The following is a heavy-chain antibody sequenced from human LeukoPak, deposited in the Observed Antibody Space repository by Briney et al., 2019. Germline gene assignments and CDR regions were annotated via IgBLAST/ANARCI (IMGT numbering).Heavy chain of an antibody. V-gene: IGHV1-69*13. CDR2: IIPVFGPA. D-gene: IGHD5-12*01. Sequence: SVKVSCTASGGTFSSYVVGWVRQAPGQGLEWMGRIIPVFGPANYAQKFQGRVTITADETTSTAYMELTSLRSEDTAVYYCARRRIVATRSPIDYWGQRTLVIVSS. CDR3: ARRRIVATRSPIDY. J-gene: IGHJ4*02. CDR1: GGTFSSYV.